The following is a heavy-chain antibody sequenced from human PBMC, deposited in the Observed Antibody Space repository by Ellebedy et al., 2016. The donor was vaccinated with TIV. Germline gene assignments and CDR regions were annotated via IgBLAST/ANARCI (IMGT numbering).Heavy chain of an antibody. J-gene: IGHJ4*02. CDR3: VSSYYGSGRYYPYYFDF. V-gene: IGHV4-39*07. CDR1: GGSISSSAYY. CDR2: IFEGGNT. D-gene: IGHD3-10*01. Sequence: MPGGSLRLSCTVSGGSISSSAYYWNWIRQPPGKGLEWIGSIFEGGNTYYNPSLKSRVTISADTSKNQFSLRLTSATAADTAVYFCVSSYYGSGRYYPYYFDFWGQGALVTVSS.